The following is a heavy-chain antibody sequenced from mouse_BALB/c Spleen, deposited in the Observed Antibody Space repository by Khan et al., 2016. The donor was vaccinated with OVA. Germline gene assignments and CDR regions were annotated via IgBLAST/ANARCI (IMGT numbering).Heavy chain of an antibody. Sequence: EVQLQESGPGLVKPSQSLSLTCSVTGYSITSGSYWNWIRQFPGNKLEWMGYISYDGNNNYNPSLKNRISITRDPSKNQFFLKLNSVTSEDTAAYDCARIYYVYEGYRDYWGKGTTRTVSS. D-gene: IGHD2-2*01. V-gene: IGHV3-6*02. CDR3: ARIYYVYEGYRDY. CDR1: GYSITSGSY. CDR2: ISYDGNN. J-gene: IGHJ2*01.